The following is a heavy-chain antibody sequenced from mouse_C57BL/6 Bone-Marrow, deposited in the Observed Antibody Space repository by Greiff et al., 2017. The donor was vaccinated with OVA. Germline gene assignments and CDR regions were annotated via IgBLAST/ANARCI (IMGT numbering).Heavy chain of an antibody. CDR3: ARRGDDYDAMDY. Sequence: QVQLQQPGAELVKPGASVKMSCKASGYTFTSYWITWVKQRPGQGLEWIGDIYPGSGSTNYNEKFKSKATLTVDTSSSTAYMQLSSLTSEDSAVYYCARRGDDYDAMDYWGQGTSVTVSS. J-gene: IGHJ4*01. V-gene: IGHV1-55*01. CDR2: IYPGSGST. CDR1: GYTFTSYW.